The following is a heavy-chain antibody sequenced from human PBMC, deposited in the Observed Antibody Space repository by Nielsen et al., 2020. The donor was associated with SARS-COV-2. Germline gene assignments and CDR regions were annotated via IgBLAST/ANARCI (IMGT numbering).Heavy chain of an antibody. CDR1: GYTFTGYY. CDR3: ARAGDSSSWYLSNWFDP. Sequence: ASVKVSCKASGYTFTGYYMHWVRQAPGQGLEWMGRINPNSGGTNYAQKFQGRVTMTRDTSISTAYMELSSLRSEDTAVYYCARAGDSSSWYLSNWFDPWGQGTLVTVSS. CDR2: INPNSGGT. J-gene: IGHJ5*02. D-gene: IGHD6-13*01. V-gene: IGHV1-2*06.